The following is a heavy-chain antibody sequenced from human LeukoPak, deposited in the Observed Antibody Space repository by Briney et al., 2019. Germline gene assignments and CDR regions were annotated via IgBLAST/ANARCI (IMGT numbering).Heavy chain of an antibody. CDR2: IKQDGSEK. J-gene: IGHJ4*02. CDR3: ARDQLGDTTPGSVDY. V-gene: IGHV3-7*03. D-gene: IGHD2-21*02. CDR1: GFTFSSYW. Sequence: PGGSLRLSCAASGFTFSSYWMSWVRQAPGKGLEWVANIKQDGSEKYYVDSVKGRFTISRDNAKNSLYLQMNSLRAEDTAVYYCARDQLGDTTPGSVDYWGQGTLVTVSS.